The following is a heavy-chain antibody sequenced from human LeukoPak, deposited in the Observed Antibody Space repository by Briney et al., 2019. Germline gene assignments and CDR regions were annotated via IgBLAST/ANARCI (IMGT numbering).Heavy chain of an antibody. D-gene: IGHD2-8*02. J-gene: IGHJ4*02. Sequence: PGGSLRLSCVGSGFTFSAYGMSWVRQAPGKGLELVSSISGSDGATSYADSVKGRFTISRDNSKNTLYLQMNSLRAEDTAVYYCAKDMRGVVLVPRAYYFDSWGQGTLVTVSS. CDR2: ISGSDGAT. CDR3: AKDMRGVVLVPRAYYFDS. V-gene: IGHV3-23*01. CDR1: GFTFSAYG.